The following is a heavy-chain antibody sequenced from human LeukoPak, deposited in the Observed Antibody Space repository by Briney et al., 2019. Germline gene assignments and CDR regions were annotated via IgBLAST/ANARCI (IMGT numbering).Heavy chain of an antibody. CDR3: VRDGRQRKTYYYASGGANAFDI. Sequence: GGSLRLSCAASGFIVRNYYLSWVRQAPGKGLEWVSVIYSGGSTYYADSVKGRFTISRDNSKNTLDLQMNSLRAEDTAVYYCVRDGRQRKTYYYASGGANAFDIWGQGTMVTVSS. CDR2: IYSGGST. V-gene: IGHV3-53*05. D-gene: IGHD3-10*01. CDR1: GFIVRNYY. J-gene: IGHJ3*02.